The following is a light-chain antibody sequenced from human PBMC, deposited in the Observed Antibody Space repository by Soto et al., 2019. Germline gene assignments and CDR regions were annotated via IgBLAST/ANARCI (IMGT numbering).Light chain of an antibody. Sequence: EIVLTQSPATLSLSPGERATLSCRASQSVRSSYFAWYQQKPGQAPRLLIFGASTRATGIPDRFSGSGSGTDFTLTISRLEPEDFAVYYCQRYGGFGQGTKVDI. CDR1: QSVRSSY. CDR2: GAS. V-gene: IGKV3-20*01. J-gene: IGKJ1*01. CDR3: QRYGG.